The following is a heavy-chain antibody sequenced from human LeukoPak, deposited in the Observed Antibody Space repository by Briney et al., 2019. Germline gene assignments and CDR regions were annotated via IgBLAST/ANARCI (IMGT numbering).Heavy chain of an antibody. CDR2: INPSGGST. D-gene: IGHD4-11*01. CDR1: GYTFSTYA. V-gene: IGHV1-46*01. J-gene: IGHJ4*02. CDR3: ARTHSNYVGYFDY. Sequence: ASVKVSYKASGYTFSTYAINWVRQAPGQGLEWMGIINPSGGSTSYAQKFQGRVTITRDTSTSTVYMELSSLRSEDTAVYYCARTHSNYVGYFDYWGQGTLVTVSS.